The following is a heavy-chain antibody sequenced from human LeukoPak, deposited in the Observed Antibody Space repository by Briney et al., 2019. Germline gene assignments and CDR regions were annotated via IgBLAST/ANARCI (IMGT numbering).Heavy chain of an antibody. CDR3: ARDAMFDYGDYGGFDY. D-gene: IGHD4-17*01. J-gene: IGHJ4*02. CDR1: GYTFTSYD. V-gene: IGHV1-8*01. CDR2: MNPNSGNT. Sequence: ASVKVSCKTSGYTFTSYDINWVRQATGQGLEWMGWMNPNSGNTGYAQKFQGRVTMTRNTSINTAYMELSSLRSEDTAVYYCARDAMFDYGDYGGFDYWGQGTLVTVSS.